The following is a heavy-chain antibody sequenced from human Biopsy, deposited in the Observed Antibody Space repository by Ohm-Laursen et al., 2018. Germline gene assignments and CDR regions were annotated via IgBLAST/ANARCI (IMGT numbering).Heavy chain of an antibody. CDR2: SIPLFNTA. CDR3: ARFPLGAYDDSGSYRAVEHWYFDF. J-gene: IGHJ2*01. Sequence: GPSVTVSCKASGGTFTNHAVGWVRQAPGQGLEWVGSSIPLFNTANSADKFQGRVTLTADKSTTTAYMELSSLRSEDTAIYYCARFPLGAYDDSGSYRAVEHWYFDFWGRGTLVTVSS. D-gene: IGHD3-22*01. CDR1: GGTFTNHA. V-gene: IGHV1-69*06.